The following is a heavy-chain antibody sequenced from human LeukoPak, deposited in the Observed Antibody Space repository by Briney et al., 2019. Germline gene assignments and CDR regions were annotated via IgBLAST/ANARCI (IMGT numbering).Heavy chain of an antibody. J-gene: IGHJ4*02. CDR1: GYTFTSYG. CDR3: ARAHYYGSGSYYFFDY. D-gene: IGHD3-10*01. V-gene: IGHV1-18*01. Sequence: ASVKVSCKASGYTFTSYGISWVRQAPGQGLEWMGWISAYNGNTNYAQKLQGRVTMTTDTSTSTAHMELRSLRSDDTAVYYCARAHYYGSGSYYFFDYWGQGTLVTVSS. CDR2: ISAYNGNT.